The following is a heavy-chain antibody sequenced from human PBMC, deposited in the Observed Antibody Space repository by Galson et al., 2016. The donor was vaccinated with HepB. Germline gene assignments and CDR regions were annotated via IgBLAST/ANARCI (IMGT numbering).Heavy chain of an antibody. Sequence: SLRLSCAASGFIFNSHAMNWVRQAPGKALEWVAVISYDGSNEQYADSVKGRFTISRDNSKNTLYLHMNSLRAEDTAVYYCARDRRGGSNTLDYWGQGTLVTVSS. CDR2: ISYDGSNE. V-gene: IGHV3-30-3*01. J-gene: IGHJ4*02. CDR1: GFIFNSHA. D-gene: IGHD1-26*01. CDR3: ARDRRGGSNTLDY.